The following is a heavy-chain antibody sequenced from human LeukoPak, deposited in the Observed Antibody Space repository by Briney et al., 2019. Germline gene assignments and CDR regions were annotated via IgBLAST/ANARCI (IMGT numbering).Heavy chain of an antibody. CDR2: INPNSGGT. Sequence: GASVKVSCKASGGTFSSYAISWVRQAPGQGLEWMGWINPNSGGTNYAQKFQGRVTMTRDTSISTAYMELSRLRSDDTAVYYCARGVGARLYYFDYWGQGTLVTVSS. D-gene: IGHD1-26*01. CDR1: GGTFSSYA. J-gene: IGHJ4*02. CDR3: ARGVGARLYYFDY. V-gene: IGHV1-2*02.